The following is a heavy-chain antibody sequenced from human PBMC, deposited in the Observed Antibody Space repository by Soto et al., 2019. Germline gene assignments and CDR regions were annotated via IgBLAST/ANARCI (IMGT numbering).Heavy chain of an antibody. V-gene: IGHV1-8*01. CDR3: ARERTGTTSMDV. Sequence: QVQLVQSGAEVKMPGASMKVSCKASGYTFTSYDINWVRQATGQGLEWMGWMNPNSGNTGYAQKFQGRVTMTRNTSISTAYMELSSLRSEDTAVYYCARERTGTTSMDVWGQGTTVTVSS. CDR1: GYTFTSYD. J-gene: IGHJ6*02. CDR2: MNPNSGNT. D-gene: IGHD1-1*01.